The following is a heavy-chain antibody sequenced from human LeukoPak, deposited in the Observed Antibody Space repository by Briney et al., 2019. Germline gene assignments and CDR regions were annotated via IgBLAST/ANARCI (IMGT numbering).Heavy chain of an antibody. Sequence: GGFLRLSCAASGFTFSTYSMNWVRQAPGKGLEWVSSISSSGGYIFDADSVKGRFTISRDNAKNSLYLQMNSLRAEDTAVYYCAPSGSYPNYYFDYWGQGTLVTVSS. D-gene: IGHD3-10*01. CDR2: ISSSGGYI. V-gene: IGHV3-21*01. J-gene: IGHJ4*02. CDR3: APSGSYPNYYFDY. CDR1: GFTFSTYS.